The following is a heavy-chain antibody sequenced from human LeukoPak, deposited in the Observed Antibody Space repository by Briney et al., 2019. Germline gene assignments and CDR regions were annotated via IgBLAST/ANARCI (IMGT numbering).Heavy chain of an antibody. CDR2: INTNTGNP. J-gene: IGHJ2*01. V-gene: IGHV7-4-1*02. CDR3: ARDEAREDYGDLYWYFDL. CDR1: GYTFTSYA. Sequence: ASVKVSCKASGYTFTSYAMNWVRQAPGQGLEWMGWINTNTGNPTYAQGFTGRFVFSLDTSVSTAYLQISSLKAEDTAVYYCARDEAREDYGDLYWYFDLWGRGTLVTVSS. D-gene: IGHD4-17*01.